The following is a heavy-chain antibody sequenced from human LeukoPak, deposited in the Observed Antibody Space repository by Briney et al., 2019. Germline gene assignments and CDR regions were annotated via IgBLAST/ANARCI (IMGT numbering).Heavy chain of an antibody. CDR1: GASISNYY. J-gene: IGHJ4*02. Sequence: PSETLSLTCTVSGASISNYYWSWIRQPPGKGLEWIGYIYYSGDTTYNPSLKGRVTISVDTSKNQFSLKLSSVTAADTAVYYCARGRGRYSYYFDYWGQGTLVTVSS. D-gene: IGHD5-18*01. CDR3: ARGRGRYSYYFDY. CDR2: IYYSGDT. V-gene: IGHV4-59*01.